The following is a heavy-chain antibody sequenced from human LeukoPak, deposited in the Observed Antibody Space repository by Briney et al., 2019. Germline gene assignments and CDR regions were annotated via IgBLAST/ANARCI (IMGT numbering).Heavy chain of an antibody. J-gene: IGHJ6*02. Sequence: SETLSLTCAVYGGSFSGYYWSWIRQPPGKGLEWIGEINHSGSTNYNPSLKSRVTISVDTSRNQFSLKLSSVTAADTAVYYCATFTANYYYYYGMDVWGQGTTVTVSS. D-gene: IGHD5-18*01. V-gene: IGHV4-34*01. CDR3: ATFTANYYYYYGMDV. CDR1: GGSFSGYY. CDR2: INHSGST.